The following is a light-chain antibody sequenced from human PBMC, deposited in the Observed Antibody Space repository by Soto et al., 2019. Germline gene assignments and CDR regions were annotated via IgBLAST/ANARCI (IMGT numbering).Light chain of an antibody. V-gene: IGLV2-14*01. CDR3: SSYTSSSTLV. J-gene: IGLJ2*01. CDR2: EVS. CDR1: SSDVGGYNY. Sequence: SALTQPASVSGSPGQSITISCTGTSSDVGGYNYVSWYQQHPGKAPKLMIYEVSNRPSGVSNRFSGSKSGNTVSLTISGIQAEDEADYYCSSYTSSSTLVFGGETKLTVL.